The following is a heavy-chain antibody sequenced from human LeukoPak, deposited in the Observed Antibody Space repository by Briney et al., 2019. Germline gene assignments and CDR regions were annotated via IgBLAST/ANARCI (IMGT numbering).Heavy chain of an antibody. CDR1: GFTFSSYA. CDR2: ISGSGGST. J-gene: IGHJ4*02. V-gene: IGHV3-23*01. Sequence: GGSLRLSCAASGFTFSSYAMSWVRQAPGKGLEWVSAISGSGGSTYYADSVKGRFTISRDNSKNTLYLQMNSLRAEDTAVYYCAKESRITMIVVALSPFDCWGQGTLVTVSS. D-gene: IGHD3-22*01. CDR3: AKESRITMIVVALSPFDC.